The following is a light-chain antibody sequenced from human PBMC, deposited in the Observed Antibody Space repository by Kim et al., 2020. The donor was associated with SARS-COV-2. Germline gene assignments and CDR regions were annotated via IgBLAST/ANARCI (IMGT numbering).Light chain of an antibody. CDR2: KVS. Sequence: DVVMTQSPLSLPVTLGQPASISCRSSQSLVHSDGNTYLNWFQQRPGQSPRRLIYKVSNRDSGVPDRFSGSGSGTDFTLKISRVEAEDVGVYYCMQGTQWPCTFGQGTKVDIK. CDR1: QSLVHSDGNTY. V-gene: IGKV2-30*02. CDR3: MQGTQWPCT. J-gene: IGKJ1*01.